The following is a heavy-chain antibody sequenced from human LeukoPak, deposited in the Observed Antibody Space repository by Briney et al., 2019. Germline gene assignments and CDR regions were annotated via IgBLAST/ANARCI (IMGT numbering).Heavy chain of an antibody. V-gene: IGHV4-39*07. J-gene: IGHJ3*02. CDR2: IYYSGST. D-gene: IGHD2-2*02. Sequence: PSETLSLTCTVSGGSISSSSYYWGWIRQPPGKGLEWIGSIYYSGSTYYNPSLKSRVTISVDTSKNQFSLKLSSVAAADTAVYYCARGLYDNDAFDIWGQGTMVTVSS. CDR3: ARGLYDNDAFDI. CDR1: GGSISSSSYY.